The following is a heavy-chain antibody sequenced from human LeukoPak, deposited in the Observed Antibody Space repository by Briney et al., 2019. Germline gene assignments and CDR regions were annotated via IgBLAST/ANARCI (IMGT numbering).Heavy chain of an antibody. J-gene: IGHJ6*03. CDR2: ISAYNGNT. D-gene: IGHD3-16*01. Sequence: ASVKVSCKASGYTFTSYGISWVRQAPGQGLEWMGWISAYNGNTNYAQKFQGRVTMTRDTSISTAYMELSRLRSDDTAVYYCAREGDNYVWGNYMDVWGKGTTVTVSS. V-gene: IGHV1-18*01. CDR3: AREGDNYVWGNYMDV. CDR1: GYTFTSYG.